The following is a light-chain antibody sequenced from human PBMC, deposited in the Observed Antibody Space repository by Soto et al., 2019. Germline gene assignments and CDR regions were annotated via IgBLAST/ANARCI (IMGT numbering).Light chain of an antibody. Sequence: EIVMTQSPATLSVSPGERATLSCRASQSVSSNLAWYQQEPGQGPRLLIYGASSRATGIPDRFSGSGSGTEFTLTIRRLQPEDFAVYYCQQYVSSVTFGQGTKVDIK. J-gene: IGKJ1*01. CDR3: QQYVSSVT. V-gene: IGKV3D-15*01. CDR2: GAS. CDR1: QSVSSN.